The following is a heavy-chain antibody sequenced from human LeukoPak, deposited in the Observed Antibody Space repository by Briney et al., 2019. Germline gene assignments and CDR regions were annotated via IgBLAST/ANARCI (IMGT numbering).Heavy chain of an antibody. CDR2: IYCSGNT. CDR1: AGSISSYY. Sequence: SETLSLTCTVSAGSISSYYWSWLRQPPGKGLEWLGYIYCSGNTNYNPSLKRRVTISVDTSQNQFSLKLSSVTAADTAVYYCARDYISRGDWFDPWGQGTLVTVSS. J-gene: IGHJ5*02. V-gene: IGHV4-59*12. CDR3: ARDYISRGDWFDP. D-gene: IGHD6-13*01.